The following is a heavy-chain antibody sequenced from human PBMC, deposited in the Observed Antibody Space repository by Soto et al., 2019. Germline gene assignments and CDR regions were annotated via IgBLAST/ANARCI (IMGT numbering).Heavy chain of an antibody. J-gene: IGHJ4*02. CDR2: GSYSGTT. V-gene: IGHV4-61*01. Sequence: SETLSLTCTVSGVSVSSGSFYWAWIRQPPGKGLEWIGFGSYSGTTNYKPSLKSRVTISVDTSRSQISLKVSSLTAADTAVYYCARGATVTQYDYWGQGTLVTVS. D-gene: IGHD4-17*01. CDR3: ARGATVTQYDY. CDR1: GVSVSSGSFY.